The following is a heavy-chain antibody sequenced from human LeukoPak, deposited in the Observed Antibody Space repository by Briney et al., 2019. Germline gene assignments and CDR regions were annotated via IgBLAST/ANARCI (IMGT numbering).Heavy chain of an antibody. CDR2: IIPIFGTA. D-gene: IGHD2-15*01. CDR3: ARGGGYCSGGSCYHSPGGY. V-gene: IGHV1-69*05. CDR1: GGTFSSYA. Sequence: SVKVSCKASGGTFSSYAISWVRQAPGQGLEWMGGIIPIFGTANYAQKFQGRVTITTDESTSTAYMELSSLRSEDTAVYYCARGGGYCSGGSCYHSPGGYWGQGTLVTVSS. J-gene: IGHJ4*02.